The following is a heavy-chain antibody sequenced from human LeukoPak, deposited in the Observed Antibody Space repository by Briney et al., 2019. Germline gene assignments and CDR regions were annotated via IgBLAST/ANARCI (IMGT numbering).Heavy chain of an antibody. Sequence: PGGSLRLSCAASGFTFSSYSMNWVRQAPGKGLEWVSSISSSSSYIYYADSVKGRFTISRDNAKNSLYLEMNSLRAEDTAVYYCARDQYYGSGSYYFWGQGTLVTVSS. V-gene: IGHV3-21*01. D-gene: IGHD3-10*01. J-gene: IGHJ4*02. CDR1: GFTFSSYS. CDR3: ARDQYYGSGSYYF. CDR2: ISSSSSYI.